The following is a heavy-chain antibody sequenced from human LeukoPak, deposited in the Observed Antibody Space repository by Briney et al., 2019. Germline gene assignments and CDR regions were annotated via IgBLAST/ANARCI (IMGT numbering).Heavy chain of an antibody. D-gene: IGHD5-18*01. Sequence: PGGSLRLSCAASGFTFSSYGMHWVRQAPGKGLEWVAVISYDGSNKYYADSVKGRFTISRDNSKNTLYLQMNSLRAEDTAVYYCAKDFDTAMDYYYYMDVWGKGTTVTVSS. CDR3: AKDFDTAMDYYYYMDV. CDR1: GFTFSSYG. CDR2: ISYDGSNK. J-gene: IGHJ6*03. V-gene: IGHV3-30*18.